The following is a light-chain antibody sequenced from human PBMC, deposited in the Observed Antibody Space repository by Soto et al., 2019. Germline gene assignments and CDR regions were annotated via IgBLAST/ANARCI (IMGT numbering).Light chain of an antibody. Sequence: EIVLTQFPATVSLSPGERANLSCRASQTISNYLAWYQQKPGQSPRLLIYDSSNRASGIPARLSGSGSGTDFTLTISSLEPEAVAVYYCQHRNERPFTFGPGTKLEIE. V-gene: IGKV3-11*01. CDR3: QHRNERPFT. CDR2: DSS. CDR1: QTISNY. J-gene: IGKJ3*01.